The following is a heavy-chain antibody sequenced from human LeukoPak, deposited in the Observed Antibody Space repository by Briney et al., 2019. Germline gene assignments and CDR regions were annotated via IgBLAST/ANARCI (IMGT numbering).Heavy chain of an antibody. CDR1: GFTFSTYG. CDR2: ISYDGNNK. J-gene: IGHJ6*02. CDR3: ARDVPADYYGMDV. D-gene: IGHD2-2*01. V-gene: IGHV3-30*03. Sequence: GGSLRLSCAASGFTFSTYGIHWVRQAPGKGLEWVAVISYDGNNKYYADSVKGRFTISRDNSKNTLYLQMNSLRGEDTAVYYCARDVPADYYGMDVWGQGTTVTVSS.